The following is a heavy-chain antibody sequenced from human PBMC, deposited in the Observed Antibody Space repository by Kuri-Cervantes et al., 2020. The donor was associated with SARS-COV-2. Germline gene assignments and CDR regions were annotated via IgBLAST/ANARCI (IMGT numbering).Heavy chain of an antibody. CDR3: ARSRGFGELLDYFDY. D-gene: IGHD3-10*01. CDR2: ISGSGGST. V-gene: IGHV3-23*01. CDR1: GFTFSSYA. Sequence: GESLKISCAASGFTFSSYAMSWVRQAPGKGLEWVSAISGSGGSTYYADSVKGRFTISRDNSKNTLYLQMNSLRAEATAVYYCARSRGFGELLDYFDYWGQGTLVTVSS. J-gene: IGHJ4*02.